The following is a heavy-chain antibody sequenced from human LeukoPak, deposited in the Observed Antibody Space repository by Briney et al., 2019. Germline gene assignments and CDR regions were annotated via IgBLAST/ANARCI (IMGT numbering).Heavy chain of an antibody. CDR3: ASVGKLGYYFDF. CDR2: IYYSGRT. CDR1: GGSISSRSYY. V-gene: IGHV4-39*01. Sequence: SETLSLTCNVSGGSISSRSYYWGWIRQSPGKGLEWIGDIYYSGRTYNKNPSLESRVTISIDTSKSQFSLKLSSVSAADTAIYYCASVGKLGYYFDFWGQGTLVTVSS. D-gene: IGHD7-27*01. J-gene: IGHJ4*02.